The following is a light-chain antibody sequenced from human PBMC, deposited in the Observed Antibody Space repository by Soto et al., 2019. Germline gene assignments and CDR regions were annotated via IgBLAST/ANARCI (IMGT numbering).Light chain of an antibody. V-gene: IGKV1-12*01. CDR3: QQSYRAPLT. Sequence: DIQMTQSPSSVSASVGDRVTITCRASQGISSWLAWYQRKPGKAPKLLIHAASSLQSGVPSRFSGSGSGTDFTLTISSLQPEDFATYYCQQSYRAPLTFGPGTKVDIK. CDR1: QGISSW. J-gene: IGKJ3*01. CDR2: AAS.